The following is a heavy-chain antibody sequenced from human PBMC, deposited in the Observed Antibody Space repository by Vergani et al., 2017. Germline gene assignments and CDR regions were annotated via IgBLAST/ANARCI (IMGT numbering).Heavy chain of an antibody. CDR2: ISYDGSNK. Sequence: QVQLVESGGGVVQPGRSLRLSCAASGFTFSSYGMHWVRQAPGKGLEWVAVISYDGSNKYYADSVKGRFTISRDNSKNTLYLQMNSLRAEDTAVYYCARERDDYVWGSFLDYWGQGTLVTVSS. J-gene: IGHJ4*02. D-gene: IGHD3-16*01. V-gene: IGHV3-30*03. CDR3: ARERDDYVWGSFLDY. CDR1: GFTFSSYG.